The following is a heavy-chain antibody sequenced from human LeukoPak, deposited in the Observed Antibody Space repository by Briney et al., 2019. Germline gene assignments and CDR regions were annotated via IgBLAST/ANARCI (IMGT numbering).Heavy chain of an antibody. CDR2: IYYSGST. CDR1: GGSISSGGYY. Sequence: PSQTLSLTCTVSGGSISSGGYYWSWIRQHPGKGLEWIGYIYYSGSTYYNRSLKSRVTISVDTSKNQFSLKLSSVTAADTAVYYCARAGVDGSGSYFNAFDIWGQGTMVTVSS. CDR3: ARAGVDGSGSYFNAFDI. V-gene: IGHV4-31*03. D-gene: IGHD3-10*01. J-gene: IGHJ3*02.